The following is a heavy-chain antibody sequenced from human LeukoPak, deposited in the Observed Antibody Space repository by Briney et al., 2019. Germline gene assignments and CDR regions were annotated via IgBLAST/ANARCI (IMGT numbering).Heavy chain of an antibody. CDR1: GGSISSSSYY. J-gene: IGHJ6*03. CDR3: ARSSAGPYYYMDV. CDR2: IYYSGST. D-gene: IGHD6-13*01. Sequence: SETLSLTCTVSGGSISSSSYYWGWIRQPPGKGLEWIGSIYYSGSTYYNPSLKSRVTISVDTSKNQFSLKLSSVTAADTAVYYCARSSAGPYYYMDVWGQGTTVTVSS. V-gene: IGHV4-39*07.